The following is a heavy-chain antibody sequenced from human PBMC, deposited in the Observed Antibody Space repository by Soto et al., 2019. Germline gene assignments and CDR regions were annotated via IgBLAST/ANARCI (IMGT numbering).Heavy chain of an antibody. CDR3: ARDLNPYYGPGSLNGYFDY. CDR1: GYSFNDYY. D-gene: IGHD3-10*01. CDR2: INPNDGGT. V-gene: IGHV1-2*02. Sequence: PSVKVSCKASGYSFNDYYIHWVRQAPGQGLEWMGWINPNDGGTKYAQKFLGRVTMTRDTFITTAFMEMSGLISDDTAVYFCARDLNPYYGPGSLNGYFDYWGQGSLVTVSS. J-gene: IGHJ4*02.